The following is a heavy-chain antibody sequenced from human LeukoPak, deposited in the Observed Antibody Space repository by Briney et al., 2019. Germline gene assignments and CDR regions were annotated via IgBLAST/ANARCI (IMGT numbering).Heavy chain of an antibody. CDR1: GFTFDDYA. D-gene: IGHD6-19*01. V-gene: IGHV3-9*01. Sequence: SLRLSCAASGFTFDDYAMHWVRQAPGKGLEWASGISWNSGSIGYADSVKGRFTISRDNAKNSLYLQMNSLRAEDTALYYCAKDRSSSGWYHMDVWGKGTTVTVSS. CDR2: ISWNSGSI. CDR3: AKDRSSSGWYHMDV. J-gene: IGHJ6*04.